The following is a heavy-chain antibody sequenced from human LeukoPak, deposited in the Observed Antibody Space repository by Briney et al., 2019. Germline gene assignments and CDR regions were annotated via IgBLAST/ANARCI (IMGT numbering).Heavy chain of an antibody. CDR2: ISSSDNTI. CDR3: ARVLRGYSYGRLDY. J-gene: IGHJ4*02. V-gene: IGHV3-48*02. Sequence: GSLRLSCAASGFAFSDYSMNWVRQAPGKGLEWVSYISSSDNTIHYADSVKGRFTISRDNAKNSLYLEMNSLRDDDTAVYYCARVLRGYSYGRLDYWVQGTLVTVSS. CDR1: GFAFSDYS. D-gene: IGHD5-18*01.